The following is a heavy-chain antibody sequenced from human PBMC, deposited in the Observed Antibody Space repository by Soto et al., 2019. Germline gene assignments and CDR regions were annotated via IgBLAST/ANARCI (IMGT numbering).Heavy chain of an antibody. D-gene: IGHD3-10*01. CDR1: GFTFSSYS. V-gene: IGHV3-21*01. J-gene: IGHJ4*02. CDR3: AREEFGETFDY. Sequence: PGGSLGLSCAASGFTFSSYSMNWVRQAPGKGLEWVSSISSSSSYIYYAVSVKGRFTISRDNAKNSLYLQMNSLRAEDTAVYYCAREEFGETFDYWGQGTLVTVSS. CDR2: ISSSSSYI.